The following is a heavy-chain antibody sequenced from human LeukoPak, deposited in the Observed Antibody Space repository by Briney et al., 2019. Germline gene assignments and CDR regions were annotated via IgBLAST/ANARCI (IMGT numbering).Heavy chain of an antibody. Sequence: ASVTVSCKASGYTFTSYSISWVRQAPGQGLEWMGWISADNGNTNYAQKVQGRVTMTTDTSTTTANMELRSLRSDDTAVYYCARDPNGGGWYGAQDFQDWGQGTLVTVSS. J-gene: IGHJ1*01. CDR1: GYTFTSYS. CDR2: ISADNGNT. CDR3: ARDPNGGGWYGAQDFQD. D-gene: IGHD6-19*01. V-gene: IGHV1-18*01.